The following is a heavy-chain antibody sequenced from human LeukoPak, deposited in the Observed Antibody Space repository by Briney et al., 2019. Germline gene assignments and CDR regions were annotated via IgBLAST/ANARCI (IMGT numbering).Heavy chain of an antibody. CDR1: GYTFTGYY. V-gene: IGHV1-2*02. D-gene: IGHD3-3*01. CDR2: INPNSGGT. CDR3: AREASRFNFFWSGYGHYFDY. Sequence: GASVKVSCKASGYTFTGYYMHWVRQAPGQGLEWMGWINPNSGGTNYAQKFQGRVTMTRDTSISTAYMELSRLRSDDTAVYYCAREASRFNFFWSGYGHYFDYWGQGTLVTVSS. J-gene: IGHJ4*02.